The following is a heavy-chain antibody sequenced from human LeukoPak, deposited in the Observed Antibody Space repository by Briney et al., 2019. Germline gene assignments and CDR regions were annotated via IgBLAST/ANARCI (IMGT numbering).Heavy chain of an antibody. V-gene: IGHV3-74*01. CDR1: GFTFSNYW. CDR3: VRDWDHFDFDS. D-gene: IGHD1-14*01. J-gene: IGHJ5*01. CDR2: IKGDGSHT. Sequence: GGSLRLSRAASGFTFSNYWMHWVRQAPGKGLVWVSRIKGDGSHTIYADSVKGRFTISRDNAKNTLYLQMKSLRDEDTAVYYCVRDWDHFDFDSWGQGTLVTVSS.